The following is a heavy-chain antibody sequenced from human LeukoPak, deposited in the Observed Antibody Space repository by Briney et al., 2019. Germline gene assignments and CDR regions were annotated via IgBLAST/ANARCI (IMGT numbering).Heavy chain of an antibody. D-gene: IGHD3-3*01. V-gene: IGHV1-46*01. J-gene: IGHJ3*02. CDR3: ARDRRITIFGVVTSDAFDI. CDR2: INPSGGST. CDR1: GYTFTSYY. Sequence: ASVKVSCKASGYTFTSYYMHWVRQAPGQGLEWMGIINPSGGSTSYAQKFQGRVTMTRDTSTSTVYMELSSLRSEDTAVYYCARDRRITIFGVVTSDAFDIWGQGTTVTVSS.